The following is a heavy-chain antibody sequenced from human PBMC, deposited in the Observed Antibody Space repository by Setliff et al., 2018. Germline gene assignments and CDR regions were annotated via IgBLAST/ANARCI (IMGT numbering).Heavy chain of an antibody. J-gene: IGHJ4*02. CDR1: GYTFTSYG. CDR3: ARDVITFGGVIVYFDY. V-gene: IGHV1-18*01. CDR2: ISAYNGNT. D-gene: IGHD3-16*02. Sequence: GASVKVSCKASGYTFTSYGISWVRQAPGQGLEWMGWISAYNGNTNYAQKLQGRVTMTTDTSTSTAYMELRSLRSDDTAVYYCARDVITFGGVIVYFDYWGQGTLVTVPQ.